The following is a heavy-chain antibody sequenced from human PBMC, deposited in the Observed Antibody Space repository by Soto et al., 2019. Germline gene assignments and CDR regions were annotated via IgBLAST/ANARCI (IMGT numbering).Heavy chain of an antibody. CDR3: ARVVTVVKSFHYWYFDL. CDR1: GGTFSSYA. CDR2: IIPIFGTT. V-gene: IGHV1-69*12. J-gene: IGHJ2*01. Sequence: QVQLVQSGAEVKKPGSSVKVSCKASGGTFSSYAISWVRQAPGQGLEWMGGIIPIFGTTNYAQKFQGRVTITADESTSKAYMELSRLRSEDTAMYYCARVVTVVKSFHYWYFDLWGRCTLVTVSS. D-gene: IGHD2-15*01.